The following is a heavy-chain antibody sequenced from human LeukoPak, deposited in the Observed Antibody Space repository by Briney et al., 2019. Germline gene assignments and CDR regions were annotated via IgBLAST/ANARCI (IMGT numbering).Heavy chain of an antibody. CDR1: GFTVSNNY. Sequence: GGSLRLSCAASGFTVSNNYMTWVREAPGKGLEGVSLIYSGGTTFYTDSVKGRFTISRDSSKNTLYLQMNNLKAEDTAVYYCTTSPAVASWGQGTLVTVSS. V-gene: IGHV3-53*01. D-gene: IGHD4-23*01. CDR2: IYSGGTT. J-gene: IGHJ5*02. CDR3: TTSPAVAS.